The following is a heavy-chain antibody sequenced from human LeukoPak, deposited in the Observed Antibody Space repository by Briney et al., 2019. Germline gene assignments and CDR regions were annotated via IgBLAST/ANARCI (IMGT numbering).Heavy chain of an antibody. J-gene: IGHJ3*02. CDR3: ARDRYDSSGYYSWLLPSGHQNTINDAFDI. CDR2: ISSSSSTI. Sequence: GGSLRLSCAASGFTFSSYSMNWVRQAPGKGLEWVSYISSSSSTIYYADSVKGRFTISRDNAKNSLYLQMNSLRAEDTAVYYCARDRYDSSGYYSWLLPSGHQNTINDAFDIWGQGTMVTVSS. V-gene: IGHV3-48*01. CDR1: GFTFSSYS. D-gene: IGHD3-22*01.